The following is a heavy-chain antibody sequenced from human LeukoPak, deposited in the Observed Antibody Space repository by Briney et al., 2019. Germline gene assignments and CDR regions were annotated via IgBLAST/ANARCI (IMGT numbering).Heavy chain of an antibody. CDR2: INPNSGGT. CDR3: ARYRSRGYSYRNSFDP. D-gene: IGHD5-18*01. CDR1: GYTFTGYY. V-gene: IGHV1-2*06. Sequence: GASVKVSCKASGYTFTGYYMHWVRQAPGQGLEWMGRINPNSGGTNYAQKFQGRVTMTRDTSISTAYMELSRLRSDDTAVYYCARYRSRGYSYRNSFDPWGQGTLVTVSS. J-gene: IGHJ5*02.